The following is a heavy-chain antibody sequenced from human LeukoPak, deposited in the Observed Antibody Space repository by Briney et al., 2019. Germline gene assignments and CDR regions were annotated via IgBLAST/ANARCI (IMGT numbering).Heavy chain of an antibody. CDR2: IYSGGTT. V-gene: IGHV3-53*01. CDR3: ARSDRFDC. CDR1: GFTVNSNY. Sequence: PGGSLRLSCAASGFTVNSNYMSWVRQAPGKGLEWVSIIYSGGTTYYADSVRGRFTISRDNPKNTLYLQMNSLRAEDTAVYYCARSDRFDCWGRGTLVTVSS. J-gene: IGHJ4*02.